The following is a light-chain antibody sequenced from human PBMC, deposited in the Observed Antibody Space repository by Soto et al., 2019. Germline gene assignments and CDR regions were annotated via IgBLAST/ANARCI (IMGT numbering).Light chain of an antibody. CDR2: GAS. J-gene: IGKJ1*01. V-gene: IGKV3-20*01. CDR3: QQYGNSPA. Sequence: EIVLTQSPGTLSLSPGERATLSCRASQSVRSNYLAWFLQKPGQAPRLLIYGASNRATGIPDRFSGSGSGTDFTLTISRLEPEDFAVYYCQQYGNSPAFGQGTKVEIK. CDR1: QSVRSNY.